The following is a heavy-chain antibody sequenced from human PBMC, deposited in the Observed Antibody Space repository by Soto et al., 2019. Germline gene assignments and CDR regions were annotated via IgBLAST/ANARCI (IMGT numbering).Heavy chain of an antibody. D-gene: IGHD3-3*01. V-gene: IGHV4-34*01. CDR3: ARYDFWSGYHAEY. Sequence: QVQLQQWGAGLLKPSETLSLTCAVCGGSFSGYYWSWIRQPPGKGLEWIGEINHSGSTNYNPSLKSRVTISVDTSKNQFSLKLSSVTAADTAVYYCARYDFWSGYHAEYWGQGTLVTVSS. J-gene: IGHJ4*02. CDR1: GGSFSGYY. CDR2: INHSGST.